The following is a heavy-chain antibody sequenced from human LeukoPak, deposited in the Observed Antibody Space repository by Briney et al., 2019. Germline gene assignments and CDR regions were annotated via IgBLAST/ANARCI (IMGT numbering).Heavy chain of an antibody. CDR3: AKVRGSDAFDM. V-gene: IGHV1-69*08. CDR1: GGTFSTYT. D-gene: IGHD3-10*01. CDR2: IIPILSQT. Sequence: SVNVSCKSSGGTFSTYTISWVRQAAGQGLEWMGRIIPILSQTNYALKFRGRFTMTADKSTNAAYMELSSLRSEDTAVYFCAKVRGSDAFDMWGQGTMVTVSS. J-gene: IGHJ3*02.